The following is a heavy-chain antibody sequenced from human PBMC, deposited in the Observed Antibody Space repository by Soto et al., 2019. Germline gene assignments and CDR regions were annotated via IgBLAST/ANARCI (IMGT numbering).Heavy chain of an antibody. V-gene: IGHV3-53*01. CDR1: GFTVSSNY. D-gene: IGHD3-22*01. J-gene: IGHJ6*02. CDR2: IYSGGST. Sequence: GGSLRLSCAASGFTVSSNYSSWVRQAPGKGLERVSVIYSGGSTYYADSVKGRFTISRDNSKNTLYLQMNSLRAEDTAVYYCARDWRVYYYDSSGYLLYYYYGMDVWGQGTTVTVSS. CDR3: ARDWRVYYYDSSGYLLYYYYGMDV.